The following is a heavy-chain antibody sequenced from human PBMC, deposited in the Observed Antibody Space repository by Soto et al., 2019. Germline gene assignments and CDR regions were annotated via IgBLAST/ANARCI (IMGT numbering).Heavy chain of an antibody. CDR1: GDTFTGFH. V-gene: IGHV1-2*04. D-gene: IGHD1-26*01. CDR2: INPNGGGR. J-gene: IGHJ4*02. Sequence: ASVKVCCKASGDTFTGFHIHWVRQAPGQGLEWMGWINPNGGGRNYAQKFQGWVTMTRDTSISTAYMELSRLKSDDTAVYYCARGSVGPTTDFDYWGQGTLVTVSS. CDR3: ARGSVGPTTDFDY.